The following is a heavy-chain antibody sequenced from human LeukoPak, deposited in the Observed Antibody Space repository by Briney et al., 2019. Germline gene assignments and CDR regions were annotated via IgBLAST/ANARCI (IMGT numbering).Heavy chain of an antibody. CDR1: GYTFTSYA. CDR2: ISAYNGNT. Sequence: ASVKASCKASGYTFTSYAMNWVRQAPGQGLEWMGWISAYNGNTNYAQKLQGRVTMTTDTSTSTAYMELRSLRSDDTAVYYCARGDYSTFDYWGQGTLVTVSS. J-gene: IGHJ4*02. V-gene: IGHV1-18*01. CDR3: ARGDYSTFDY. D-gene: IGHD4-17*01.